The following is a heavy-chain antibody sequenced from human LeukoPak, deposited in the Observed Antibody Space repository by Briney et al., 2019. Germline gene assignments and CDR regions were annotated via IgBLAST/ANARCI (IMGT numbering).Heavy chain of an antibody. CDR2: VFYNGNT. Sequence: PSETLSLTCTVSGDSISNYYWSWIRQPPGKGLEWIGYVFYNGNTNYNPSLRGRVTISVDTSKNQFSLKLSSVTAADTAVYYCARSLGQFLDNSGYFKYRPTTPFYKRGQGNPGTGSS. CDR1: GDSISNYY. CDR3: ARSLGQFLDNSGYFKYRPTTPFYK. D-gene: IGHD3-22*01. J-gene: IGHJ4*01. V-gene: IGHV4-59*01.